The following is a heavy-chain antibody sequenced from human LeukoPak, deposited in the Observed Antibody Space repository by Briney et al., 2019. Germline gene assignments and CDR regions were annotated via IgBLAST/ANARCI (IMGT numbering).Heavy chain of an antibody. D-gene: IGHD3/OR15-3a*01. CDR1: GYTFTSYS. CDR2: INAGNGDT. V-gene: IGHV1-3*01. Sequence: GTSVKVSCKPSGYTFTSYSIHWLRQAPGQRPEWMGWINAGNGDTKYSQKFQGRVTITRDTSASTAYMDLSSLRSEDTALYYCARDSTLAWGDCWFDPWGQGTLVTVSS. CDR3: ARDSTLAWGDCWFDP. J-gene: IGHJ5*02.